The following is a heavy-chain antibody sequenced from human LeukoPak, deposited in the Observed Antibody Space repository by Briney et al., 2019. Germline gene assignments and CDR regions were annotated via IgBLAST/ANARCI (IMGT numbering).Heavy chain of an antibody. V-gene: IGHV1-18*01. D-gene: IGHD1-20*01. CDR1: GYTFTSYX. CDR2: ISAYNGNT. Sequence: GASVKVSCKASGYTFTSYXISWVRQAPGQGLEWMGWISAYNGNTNYAQKLQGRVTMTTDTSTSTAYMELRSLRSDDTAVCNCARDHPLTGTSFDYWGQGTLVTVSS. J-gene: IGHJ4*02. CDR3: ARDHPLTGTSFDY.